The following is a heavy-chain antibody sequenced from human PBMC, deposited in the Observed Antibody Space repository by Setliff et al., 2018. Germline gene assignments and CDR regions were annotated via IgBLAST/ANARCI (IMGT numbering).Heavy chain of an antibody. J-gene: IGHJ6*02. CDR1: GFSFSRYG. V-gene: IGHV3-48*03. D-gene: IGHD2-15*01. CDR3: ARRLPYYGMDV. CDR2: THIDGITV. Sequence: PGGSLRLSCAASGFSFSRYGMIWVRQAPGKGLEWVSKTHIDGITVYSDSVKGRSIIYRDNARNSLHLQMNSLRAEDTAIYFCARRLPYYGMDVWGQGTTVTVSS.